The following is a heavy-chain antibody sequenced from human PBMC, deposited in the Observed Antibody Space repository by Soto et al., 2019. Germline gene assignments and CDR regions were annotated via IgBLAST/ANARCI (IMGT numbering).Heavy chain of an antibody. CDR1: GGTFSRFA. Sequence: QVQLVQSGAEVKRPGSSVKVSCKASGGTFSRFAISWVRQAPGQGLEWMGGVIPVFGTANYAPKFQGRVTIVADESTTTAHMELRSLTSDDTAIYYCARDWGLRLGELSFFDYWGQGTLVTVSA. J-gene: IGHJ4*02. V-gene: IGHV1-69*01. CDR3: ARDWGLRLGELSFFDY. D-gene: IGHD3-16*02. CDR2: VIPVFGTA.